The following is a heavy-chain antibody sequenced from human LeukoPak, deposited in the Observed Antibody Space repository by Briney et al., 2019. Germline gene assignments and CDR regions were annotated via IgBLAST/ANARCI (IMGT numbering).Heavy chain of an antibody. J-gene: IGHJ5*02. D-gene: IGHD2-2*02. CDR1: GGSINGGDYY. CDR3: ARDSSAIADNWFDP. Sequence: PSETLSLTCTVSGGSINGGDYYWSWIRQPPGRGLEWIGYMYNSGITNYNPSLKSRVTISVDTSKNQFSLRLRSVTAADTAVYYCARDSSAIADNWFDPWGQGTLVTVSS. V-gene: IGHV4-61*08. CDR2: MYNSGIT.